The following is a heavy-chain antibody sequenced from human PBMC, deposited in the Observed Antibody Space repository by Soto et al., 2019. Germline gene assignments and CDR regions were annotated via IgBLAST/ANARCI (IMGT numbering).Heavy chain of an antibody. D-gene: IGHD3-10*01. CDR2: IYYSGST. V-gene: IGHV4-59*01. CDR3: ARDREDYYGSGSYIYYGMDV. Sequence: PSETLSLTCTVSGGSISSYYWSLIRQPPGKGLEWIGYIYYSGSTNYNPSLKSRVTISVDTSKNQFSLKLSSVTAADTAVYYCARDREDYYGSGSYIYYGMDVWGQATTVTVSS. CDR1: GGSISSYY. J-gene: IGHJ6*02.